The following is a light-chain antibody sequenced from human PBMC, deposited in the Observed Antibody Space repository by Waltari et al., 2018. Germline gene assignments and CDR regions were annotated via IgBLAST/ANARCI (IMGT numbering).Light chain of an antibody. CDR1: SSNTGAGYG. J-gene: IGLJ1*01. V-gene: IGLV1-40*01. CDR2: DNT. Sequence: QSVLTQPPSLSGAPGQRVTISCTGSSSNTGAGYGVQWYQQFPGTAPKLLIYDNTHRPPGAPARFFGSKSGAYASLGITGLQAEYEADYYCQSYDSSLRGFYVFGTGTKVTV. CDR3: QSYDSSLRGFYV.